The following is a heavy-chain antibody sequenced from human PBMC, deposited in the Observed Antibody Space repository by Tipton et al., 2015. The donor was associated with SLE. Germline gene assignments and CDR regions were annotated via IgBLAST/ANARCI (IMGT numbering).Heavy chain of an antibody. CDR2: VDHSRST. D-gene: IGHD6-19*01. CDR3: ARGVAGYYYFYYLDV. J-gene: IGHJ6*03. Sequence: LRLSCAVYSGSFNGYAWSWVRQSPGKGLEWIGDVDHSRSTNYNPSLKSRVTMSLDTSNNHFSLVLTSVTAADTAVYYCARGVAGYYYFYYLDVWGSGTAVTVSS. CDR1: SGSFNGYA. V-gene: IGHV4-34*01.